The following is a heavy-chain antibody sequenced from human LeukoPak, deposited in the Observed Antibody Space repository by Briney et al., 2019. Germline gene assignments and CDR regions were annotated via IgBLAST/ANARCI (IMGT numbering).Heavy chain of an antibody. J-gene: IGHJ4*02. CDR1: GYTRTELS. D-gene: IGHD6-19*01. Sequence: ASVKVSCKVSGYTRTELSMHWVRQAPGKGLEWMGGFDPEDGETIYAQKFQGRVTMTEDTSTDTAYMELSSLRSEDTAVYYCATAPIGAVAGTFFDYWGRGTLVTVSS. V-gene: IGHV1-24*01. CDR2: FDPEDGET. CDR3: ATAPIGAVAGTFFDY.